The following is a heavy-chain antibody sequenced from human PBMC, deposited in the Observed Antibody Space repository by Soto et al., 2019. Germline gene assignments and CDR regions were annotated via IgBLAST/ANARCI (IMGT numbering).Heavy chain of an antibody. Sequence: QVQLVQSGAEVKKPGASVKVSCKASGYTFSTYGFSWVRQAPGQGLEWMGWIGADNGDTNYAQNFQGRVTMTTDTSRTTSYMELRSLTSDDTAVYFCARDWKGAEGFEPWGQGTLVTVSS. D-gene: IGHD1-1*01. CDR1: GYTFSTYG. CDR3: ARDWKGAEGFEP. J-gene: IGHJ5*02. V-gene: IGHV1-18*01. CDR2: IGADNGDT.